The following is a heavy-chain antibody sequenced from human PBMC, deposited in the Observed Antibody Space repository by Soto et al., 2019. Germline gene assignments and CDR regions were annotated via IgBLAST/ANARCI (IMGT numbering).Heavy chain of an antibody. CDR3: ARDHDYSNRPYDY. J-gene: IGHJ4*02. CDR2: INAGNGNT. CDR1: GYTFTSYA. D-gene: IGHD4-4*01. Sequence: QVQLVQSGAEVKKPGASVKVSSKASGYTFTSYAMHWVRQAPGQRLEWMGWINAGNGNTKYSQKFQGRVTITRDTSASTAYMELSSLRSEDTAVYYCARDHDYSNRPYDYWGQGTLVTVSS. V-gene: IGHV1-3*01.